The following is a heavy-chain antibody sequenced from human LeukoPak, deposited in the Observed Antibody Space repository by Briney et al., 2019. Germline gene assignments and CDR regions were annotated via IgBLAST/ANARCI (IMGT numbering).Heavy chain of an antibody. Sequence: PGGSLRLSCAASGFTFSSYAMSWVRQAPGKGLEWVSAISGSGGSTYYADSVKGRFTISRDNAKNSLYLQMNSLRAEDTAVYYCARERVVVVAATGFVDYWGQGTLVTVSS. V-gene: IGHV3-23*01. CDR1: GFTFSSYA. D-gene: IGHD2-15*01. J-gene: IGHJ4*02. CDR3: ARERVVVVAATGFVDY. CDR2: ISGSGGST.